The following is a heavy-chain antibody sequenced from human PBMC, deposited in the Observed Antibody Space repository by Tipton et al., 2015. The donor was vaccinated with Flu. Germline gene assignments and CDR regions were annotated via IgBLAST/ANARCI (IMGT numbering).Heavy chain of an antibody. J-gene: IGHJ5*02. CDR3: TRGQGANP. V-gene: IGHV3-53*01. CDR1: GFSVRSNH. Sequence: QLVQSGGGLMQPGGSLRLSCGASGFSVRSNHLSWVRQAPGTGLECVSVIYSGGSTYYADSVRGRFTISRDDSKNMLSLQMDSLRAEDTAVYYCTRGQGANPWGQGTLVTVSS. CDR2: IYSGGST.